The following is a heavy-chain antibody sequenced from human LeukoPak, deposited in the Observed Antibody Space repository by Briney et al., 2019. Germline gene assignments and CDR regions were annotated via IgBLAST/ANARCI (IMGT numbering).Heavy chain of an antibody. V-gene: IGHV4-4*02. CDR1: IDSTSGNY. CDR3: ATEILGAPTPGAY. Sequence: SETLSLTCAVSIDSTSGNYWSWVRQSPGKGLEWIGEVHRSGRTNYMPSLKSRVTISIDKSKDQISLDLTSVTAADTAVYYCATEILGAPTPGAYGGQGTLVTVSS. CDR2: VHRSGRT. J-gene: IGHJ4*02. D-gene: IGHD2-8*02.